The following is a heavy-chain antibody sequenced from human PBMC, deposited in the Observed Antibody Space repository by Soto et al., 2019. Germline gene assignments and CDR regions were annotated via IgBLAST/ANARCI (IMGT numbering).Heavy chain of an antibody. J-gene: IGHJ6*02. Sequence: EAQLVESGGGLVKPGGSLRLSCAASGFTFNSYTMNWVRQAPGKGLEWVSSITSSGSDIYYADSVKGRFTISRDNAKNSLYLQMDSLRAEDTAVYYCAKEVGRSYYGMDVWGQGTTVTVSS. CDR1: GFTFNSYT. CDR2: ITSSGSDI. CDR3: AKEVGRSYYGMDV. D-gene: IGHD1-26*01. V-gene: IGHV3-21*01.